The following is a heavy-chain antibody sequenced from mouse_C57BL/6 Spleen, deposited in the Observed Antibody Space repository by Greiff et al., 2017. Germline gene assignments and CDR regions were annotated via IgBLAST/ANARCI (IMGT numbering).Heavy chain of an antibody. CDR1: GFTFSSYA. Sequence: EVKVEESGGGLVKPGGSLKLSCAASGFTFSSYAMSWVRQTPEKRLEWVATISDGGSYTYYPDNVKGRFTISRDNAKNNLYLQMSHLKSEDTAMYYCARDPWGTRFAYWGQGTLVTVSA. J-gene: IGHJ3*01. V-gene: IGHV5-4*01. CDR2: ISDGGSYT. CDR3: ARDPWGTRFAY. D-gene: IGHD3-3*01.